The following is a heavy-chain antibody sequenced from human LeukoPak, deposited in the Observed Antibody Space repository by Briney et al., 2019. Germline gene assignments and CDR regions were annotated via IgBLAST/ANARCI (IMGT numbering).Heavy chain of an antibody. CDR3: ARQRDPGEYLPFDY. D-gene: IGHD4-17*01. CDR1: GFIFNIYY. V-gene: IGHV3-7*01. J-gene: IGHJ4*02. Sequence: PGGPLSLSCAASGFIFNIYYMSWRPQAPEKRQERVTNKKQDGNHKYCVDSVKGRFTISRDNDKNSLYLQMNSLRAEDTAVYHCARQRDPGEYLPFDYWGQGTLVSVSS. CDR2: KKQDGNHK.